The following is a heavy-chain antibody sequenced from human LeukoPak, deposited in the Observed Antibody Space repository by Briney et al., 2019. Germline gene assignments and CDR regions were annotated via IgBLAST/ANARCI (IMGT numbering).Heavy chain of an antibody. V-gene: IGHV4-30-2*01. CDR3: ARGGNYYGSSSPFDY. CDR1: GGSISSGDYS. J-gene: IGHJ4*02. Sequence: PSQTLSLTCAVSGGSISSGDYSWSWIRQPPGKGLEWIGYIYHSGSTYYNPSLKSRVTISVDRSKNQFSLKLSSVTAADTAVHYCARGGNYYGSSSPFDYWGQGTLVTVSS. CDR2: IYHSGST. D-gene: IGHD3-10*01.